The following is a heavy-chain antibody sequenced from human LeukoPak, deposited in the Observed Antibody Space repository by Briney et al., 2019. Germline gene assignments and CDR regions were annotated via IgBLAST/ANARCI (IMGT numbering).Heavy chain of an antibody. D-gene: IGHD1-14*01. V-gene: IGHV3-74*01. CDR3: ARDNIRSLDY. Sequence: GGSLRLSYAASGFTFRTYWMHWVRHVPGKGLVWVSRIDSDGSSTSYADSVKGRFTISRDNARNTFYLQMNSLRAEDTAVYYCARDNIRSLDYWGQGTLVTVSS. CDR2: IDSDGSST. J-gene: IGHJ4*02. CDR1: GFTFRTYW.